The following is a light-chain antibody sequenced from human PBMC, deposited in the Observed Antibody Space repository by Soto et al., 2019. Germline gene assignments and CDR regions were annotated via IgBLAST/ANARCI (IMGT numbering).Light chain of an antibody. Sequence: EIGLTQSPGTLSLSPGERATVSCRASQSVSSSYLAWYQQKPGQAPRLLIYGESSRATGIPDRFSGSGSGKDFTMTISGLEPEVFAVYYRQQYGSSPTFGHGNKLEIK. CDR2: GES. V-gene: IGKV3-20*01. CDR3: QQYGSSPT. J-gene: IGKJ2*01. CDR1: QSVSSSY.